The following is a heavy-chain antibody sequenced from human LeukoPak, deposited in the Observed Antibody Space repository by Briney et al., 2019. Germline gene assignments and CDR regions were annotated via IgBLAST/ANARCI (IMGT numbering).Heavy chain of an antibody. D-gene: IGHD6-19*01. CDR1: GFTVSSNY. CDR3: ARGPWLDYYYYMDV. J-gene: IGHJ6*03. CDR2: IYSGGGT. Sequence: GRSLRLSCTASGFTVSSNYMIWVRQAPGKGLEWVSLIYSGGGTYHADSVKGRFTISRDNSKNTLYLQMNSLRAEDTAVYYCARGPWLDYYYYMDVWGKGTTVAISS. V-gene: IGHV3-53*01.